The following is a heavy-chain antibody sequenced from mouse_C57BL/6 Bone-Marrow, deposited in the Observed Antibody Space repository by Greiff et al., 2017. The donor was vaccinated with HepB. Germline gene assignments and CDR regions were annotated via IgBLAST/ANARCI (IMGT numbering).Heavy chain of an antibody. D-gene: IGHD2-4*01. CDR3: ARGDYDVFFAY. CDR1: GYSITSGYY. J-gene: IGHJ3*01. V-gene: IGHV3-6*01. CDR2: ISYDGSN. Sequence: VQLKESGPGLVKPSQSLSLTCSVTGYSITSGYYWNWIRQFPGNKLEWMGYISYDGSNNYNPSLKNRISITRDTSKNQFFLKLNSVTTEDTATYYCARGDYDVFFAYWGQGTLVTVSA.